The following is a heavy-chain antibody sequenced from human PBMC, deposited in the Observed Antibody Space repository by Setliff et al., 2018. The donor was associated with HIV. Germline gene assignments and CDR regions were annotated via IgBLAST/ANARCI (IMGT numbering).Heavy chain of an antibody. Sequence: GGSLRLSCAASGFILSNYWMSWVRQAPGKGLEWVSAISGSGGSTYYADSVKGRFTISRDDSKNRLFLEMSGLRAEDTAVYYCAREGNRKSFDYWGQGTLVTVSS. V-gene: IGHV3-23*01. CDR2: ISGSGGST. CDR3: AREGNRKSFDY. J-gene: IGHJ4*02. CDR1: GFILSNYW.